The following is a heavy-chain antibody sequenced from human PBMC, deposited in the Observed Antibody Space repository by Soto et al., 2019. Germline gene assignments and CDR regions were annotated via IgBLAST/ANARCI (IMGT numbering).Heavy chain of an antibody. CDR2: ISYSGTT. V-gene: IGHV4-59*01. Sequence: PSETLSLTCTVSGGSLSSYYWSWIRRPPGMGLEWIASISYSGTTNYISSLKSRVTISIDTSKNQFSLKFNSVTAADTAVYYCAREGYNFGPFDYWGQGALVTVSS. D-gene: IGHD5-18*01. CDR1: GGSLSSYY. J-gene: IGHJ4*02. CDR3: AREGYNFGPFDY.